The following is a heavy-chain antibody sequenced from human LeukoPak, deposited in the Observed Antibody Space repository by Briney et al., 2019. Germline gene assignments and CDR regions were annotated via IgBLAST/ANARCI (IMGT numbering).Heavy chain of an antibody. V-gene: IGHV1-69*13. J-gene: IGHJ4*02. Sequence: SVKVSCKASGGTFSSYAISWVRQAPGQGLEWMGGIIPIFGTANYAQKFQGRVTITADESTSTAYMELSSLRSEDTAVYYCARTPSLDYDFWSGYYKYYFDYWGQGTLVTVSS. D-gene: IGHD3-3*01. CDR1: GGTFSSYA. CDR3: ARTPSLDYDFWSGYYKYYFDY. CDR2: IIPIFGTA.